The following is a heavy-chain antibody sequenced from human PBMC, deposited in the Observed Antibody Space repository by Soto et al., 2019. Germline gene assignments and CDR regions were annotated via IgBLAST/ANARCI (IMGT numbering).Heavy chain of an antibody. CDR1: GFTFSGYA. V-gene: IGHV3-23*01. Sequence: PGGSLRLSCAASGFTFSGYAMSWVRQAPGKGLEWVSAISGSGGSTYYADSVKGRFTISRDNSKNTLYLQMNSLRAEDTAVYYRAKAGSWLQLLDYWGQGTLVTVSS. J-gene: IGHJ4*02. D-gene: IGHD5-12*01. CDR2: ISGSGGST. CDR3: AKAGSWLQLLDY.